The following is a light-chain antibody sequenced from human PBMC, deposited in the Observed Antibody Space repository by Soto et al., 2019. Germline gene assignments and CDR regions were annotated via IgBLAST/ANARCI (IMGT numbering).Light chain of an antibody. CDR2: VNSDGSH. CDR3: QTWSTDIRV. Sequence: QLVLTQSPSASASLGASVKLTCTLSSGHNSYAIACHQQQPEKGPRYLLKVNSDGSHSKGDGIPDRFSGSSSGAERYLTISSLQSEDEADYYCQTWSTDIRVFGGGTKLTVL. CDR1: SGHNSYA. V-gene: IGLV4-69*01. J-gene: IGLJ3*02.